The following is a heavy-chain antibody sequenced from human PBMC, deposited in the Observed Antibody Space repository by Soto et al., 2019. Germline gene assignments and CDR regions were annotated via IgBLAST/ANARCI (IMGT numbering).Heavy chain of an antibody. CDR1: GFTFSSYA. CDR2: ISGSGDRT. D-gene: IGHD3-16*02. V-gene: IGHV3-23*01. Sequence: EVQLLQSGGTLVQPGGSLRLSCAASGFTFSSYAMSWVRQAPGKGLEWVSGISGSGDRTHYADSVKGRFIISRDNFKHTLYLQMDSLRAEDTAVYYCAKASTYEYVWGSFRYYFDNWGQGTLVTVSS. J-gene: IGHJ4*02. CDR3: AKASTYEYVWGSFRYYFDN.